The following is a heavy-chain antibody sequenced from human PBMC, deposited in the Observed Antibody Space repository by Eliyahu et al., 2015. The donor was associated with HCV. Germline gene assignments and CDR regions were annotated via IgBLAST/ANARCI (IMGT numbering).Heavy chain of an antibody. CDR3: ARDPAYYDTSLDY. CDR1: GFIFDNFA. J-gene: IGHJ4*02. Sequence: EVQLVESGGGLVQPGGSLRLSCAASGFIFDNFAMHWVRQAPGKGLEWVSXXRGGGDSRDYADSVKGRFILSRDNSKKTLLLEMNKLRAEDTAVYYCARDPAYYDTSLDYWGQGTLVTVSS. CDR2: XRGGGDSR. D-gene: IGHD3-22*01. V-gene: IGHV3-23*04.